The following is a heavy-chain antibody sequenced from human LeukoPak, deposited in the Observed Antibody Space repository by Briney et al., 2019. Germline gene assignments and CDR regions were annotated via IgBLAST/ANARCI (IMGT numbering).Heavy chain of an antibody. CDR3: ARDGGASFGELPFDY. V-gene: IGHV3-30-3*01. CDR2: ISYDGSNK. J-gene: IGHJ4*02. Sequence: GGSLRLSCAASGFTFSSYAMHWVRQAPGKGLEWVAVISYDGSNKYYADSVKGRFTISRDNSKNTLYLQMNSLRAEDTAVYYCARDGGASFGELPFDYWGQGTLVTVSS. D-gene: IGHD3-10*01. CDR1: GFTFSSYA.